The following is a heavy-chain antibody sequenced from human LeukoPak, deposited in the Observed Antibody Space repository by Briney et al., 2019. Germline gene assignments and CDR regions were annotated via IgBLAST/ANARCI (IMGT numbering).Heavy chain of an antibody. CDR2: IYPGDSDT. D-gene: IGHD5-18*01. V-gene: IGHV5-51*01. Sequence: GESLKISCKGSGYRRTRYWIGWGRQMPGKGLEWMGIIYPGDSDTRYSPSFQGQVTISADKSISSAYLQWSSLSISNSAMYYWRRRRGNTAIVMYYFDYWGQGTLVTVSS. CDR3: RRRRGNTAIVMYYFDY. J-gene: IGHJ4*02. CDR1: GYRRTRYW.